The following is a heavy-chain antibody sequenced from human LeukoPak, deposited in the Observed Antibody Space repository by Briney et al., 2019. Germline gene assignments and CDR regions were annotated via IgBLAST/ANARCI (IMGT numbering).Heavy chain of an antibody. CDR3: TRQGITGTTLSTFTSD. D-gene: IGHD1-7*01. CDR2: IRSKANSYAT. Sequence: GGSLRLSCAASGFTFSGSAMHWVHQASGKGLEWVGRIRSKANSYATAYAASVKGRFTISRDDSKNTAYLQMNSLKTEDTAVYYCTRQGITGTTLSTFTSDWDQGTLVTVSS. J-gene: IGHJ4*02. V-gene: IGHV3-73*01. CDR1: GFTFSGSA.